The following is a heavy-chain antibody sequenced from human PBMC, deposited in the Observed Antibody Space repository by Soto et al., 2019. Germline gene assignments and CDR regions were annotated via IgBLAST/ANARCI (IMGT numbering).Heavy chain of an antibody. CDR3: ARLQSRWYDVYYFDY. J-gene: IGHJ4*02. CDR1: GGSISSGGYY. Sequence: QVQLQESGPGLVKPSQTLSLTCTVSGGSISSGGYYWSWIRQHPGKGLEWIGYIYYSGSTYYNPSLKSRVTISVDTSKNQFSLKLSSVTAADTAVYYCARLQSRWYDVYYFDYWGQGTLVTVSS. V-gene: IGHV4-31*03. D-gene: IGHD6-13*01. CDR2: IYYSGST.